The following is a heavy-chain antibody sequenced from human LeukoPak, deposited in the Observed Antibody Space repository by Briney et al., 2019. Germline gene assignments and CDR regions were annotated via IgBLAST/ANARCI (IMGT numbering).Heavy chain of an antibody. V-gene: IGHV3-48*03. D-gene: IGHD3-22*01. Sequence: GGSLRLSCAASGFTFSSYEMNWVRQAPGKGLEWVSYISSSGSTIYYADSVKGRFTISRDNSKNTLYLQMNSLRAEDTAVYYCARATVVVILDYWGQGTLVTVSS. J-gene: IGHJ4*02. CDR1: GFTFSSYE. CDR3: ARATVVVILDY. CDR2: ISSSGSTI.